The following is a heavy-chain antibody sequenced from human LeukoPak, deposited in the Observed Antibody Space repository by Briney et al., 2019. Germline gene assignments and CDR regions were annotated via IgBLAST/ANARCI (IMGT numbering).Heavy chain of an antibody. CDR2: IYYSGTT. CDR1: GGSISNYY. CDR3: ARSAYSSGFYYFDF. Sequence: SETLSLTCTVSGGSISNYYWSWSRQPPGKGLEWIGYIYYSGTTNYNPSLKSRVTMSIDTSKNQFSLKLRSVTAADTAVYYCARSAYSSGFYYFDFWGQGALVTVSS. J-gene: IGHJ4*02. D-gene: IGHD3-22*01. V-gene: IGHV4-59*08.